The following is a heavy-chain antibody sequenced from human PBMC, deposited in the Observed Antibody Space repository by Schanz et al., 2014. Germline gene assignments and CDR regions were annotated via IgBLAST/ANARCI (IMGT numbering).Heavy chain of an antibody. V-gene: IGHV3-23*04. CDR3: ARGTDWNLHY. CDR2: ISGSGGST. Sequence: VQLVESGGGVVQPGRSLRLSCAAYGFTFSSYAMSWVRQAPGKGLEWVSGISGSGGSTYYADSVKGRFTVSRDSGQNSLYLQMNSLRAGDTAVYYCARGTDWNLHYWGQGALVTVSS. CDR1: GFTFSSYA. J-gene: IGHJ4*02. D-gene: IGHD1-1*01.